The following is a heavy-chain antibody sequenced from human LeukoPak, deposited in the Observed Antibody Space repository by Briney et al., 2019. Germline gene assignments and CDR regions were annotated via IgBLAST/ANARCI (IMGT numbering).Heavy chain of an antibody. CDR3: ARSAVGTSCCTAVDY. CDR1: GFTFSSYG. D-gene: IGHD1-26*01. Sequence: GSLRLSCAASGFTFSSYGMHWVRQAPGKGLEWVAVISYDGSNKYYADSVKGRFTISRDNSKNTLYLQMNSLRAEDTAEYYCARSAVGTSCCTAVDYWGQGTLVTVSS. CDR2: ISYDGSNK. V-gene: IGHV3-30*03. J-gene: IGHJ4*02.